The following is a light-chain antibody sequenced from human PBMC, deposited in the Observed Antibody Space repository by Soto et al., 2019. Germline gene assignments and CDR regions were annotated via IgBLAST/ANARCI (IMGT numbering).Light chain of an antibody. J-gene: IGKJ1*01. Sequence: IQMTQSASSLSASIGDRVTITCRASHYISNYLNWYQQKPGKAPKLLIYAASSLQSGVPSRFSGSGSGTDFTLTISSLQPEDFATYYCQQSYSIPWTFGQGTKVDIK. CDR2: AAS. CDR3: QQSYSIPWT. CDR1: HYISNY. V-gene: IGKV1-39*01.